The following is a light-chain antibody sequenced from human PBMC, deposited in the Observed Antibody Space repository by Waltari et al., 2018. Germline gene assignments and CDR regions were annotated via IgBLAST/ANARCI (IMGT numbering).Light chain of an antibody. CDR1: SSDVGNYDY. J-gene: IGLJ1*01. V-gene: IGLV2-14*03. Sequence: QSALTQPASVSGSPGQSITISCTGTSSDVGNYDYVSWYQQHPGQAPKLMIYDVTNRPSGVSNRFSGSKSGNTASLTISGLQAQDEADYYCSSYTTSATLVFGTGTKVTVL. CDR3: SSYTTSATLV. CDR2: DVT.